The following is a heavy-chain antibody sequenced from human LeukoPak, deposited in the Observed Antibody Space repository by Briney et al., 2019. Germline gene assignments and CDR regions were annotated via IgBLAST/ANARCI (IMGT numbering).Heavy chain of an antibody. V-gene: IGHV3-30*18. J-gene: IGHJ6*02. CDR3: AKDRGLSYGPSRNYYYYGMDV. CDR1: GFTFSSYG. Sequence: SGGSLRLSCAASGFTFSSYGMHWVRQAPGKGLEWVAVISYDGSNKYYADSVKGRFTISRDNSKNTLYLQMNSLRAEDTAVYYCAKDRGLSYGPSRNYYYYGMDVWGQGTTVTVSS. D-gene: IGHD5-18*01. CDR2: ISYDGSNK.